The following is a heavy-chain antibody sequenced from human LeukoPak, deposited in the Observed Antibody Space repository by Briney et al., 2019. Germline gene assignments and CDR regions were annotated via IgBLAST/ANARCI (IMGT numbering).Heavy chain of an antibody. CDR1: GGSISSSSYY. CDR2: IYYSGST. Sequence: PSETLSLTCTVSGGSISSSSYYWGWIRQPPGKGLEWIGSIYYSGSTYYNPSLKSRVTISVDTSKNQFSLKLSSVTAADTAVYYYASSGILGDYWGQGTLVTVSS. CDR3: ASSGILGDY. V-gene: IGHV4-39*07. J-gene: IGHJ4*02. D-gene: IGHD2-21*01.